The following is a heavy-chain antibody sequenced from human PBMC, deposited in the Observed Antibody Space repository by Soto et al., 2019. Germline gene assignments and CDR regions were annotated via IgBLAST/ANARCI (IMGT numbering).Heavy chain of an antibody. CDR2: ISGSGGST. Sequence: GGSLRLSCAASGFTFSSYAMSWVRQAPGKGLEWGSAISGSGGSTYYADSVKGRFTISRDNSKNTLYLQMNSLRAEDTAVYYCAKDRVEFGGVIVTYYYYGMDVWGQGTTVTVSS. D-gene: IGHD3-16*02. J-gene: IGHJ6*02. V-gene: IGHV3-23*01. CDR3: AKDRVEFGGVIVTYYYYGMDV. CDR1: GFTFSSYA.